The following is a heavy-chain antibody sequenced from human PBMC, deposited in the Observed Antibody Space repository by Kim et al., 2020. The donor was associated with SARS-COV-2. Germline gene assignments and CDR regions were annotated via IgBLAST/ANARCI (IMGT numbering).Heavy chain of an antibody. V-gene: IGHV3-74*01. J-gene: IGHJ4*02. D-gene: IGHD5-18*01. CDR3: ARAPGYSYGLYYFDY. Sequence: DSVKCRCTISSDTAKNTLYLQINSLSAEDTAVYYCARAPGYSYGLYYFDYWGQGTLVTVSS.